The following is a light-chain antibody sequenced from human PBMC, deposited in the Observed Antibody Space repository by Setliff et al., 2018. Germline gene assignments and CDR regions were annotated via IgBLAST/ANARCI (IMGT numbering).Light chain of an antibody. J-gene: IGLJ1*01. V-gene: IGLV1-40*01. Sequence: QSVLTQPPSVSGAPGQRVTISCTGSRTNFGAGYDVHWYQQLPGTAPKLLIYGDTNRPSGVPDRFSGSKSGTTAPLAITGLQAEDEADYYCQSYDSSLSRQVFGTGTKGTVL. CDR1: RTNFGAGYD. CDR3: QSYDSSLSRQV. CDR2: GDT.